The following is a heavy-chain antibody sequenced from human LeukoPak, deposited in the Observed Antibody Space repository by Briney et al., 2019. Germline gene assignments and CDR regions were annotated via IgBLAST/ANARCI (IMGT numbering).Heavy chain of an antibody. CDR1: GFTFTSSA. J-gene: IGHJ4*02. D-gene: IGHD1-1*01. V-gene: IGHV1-58*01. CDR3: ATDDVTTGTKTALGY. CDR2: IVVGSGNT. Sequence: GTSVKVSCKASGFTFTSSAVQWVRQARGQGLEWIGWIVVGSGNTNYAQKFQERVTINRDMSTSTAYMELSSLRSEDTAVYYCATDDVTTGTKTALGYWGQGTLATVSS.